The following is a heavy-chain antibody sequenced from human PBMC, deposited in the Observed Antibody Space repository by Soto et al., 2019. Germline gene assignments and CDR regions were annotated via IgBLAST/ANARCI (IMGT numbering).Heavy chain of an antibody. CDR2: ISAYNGDT. J-gene: IGHJ4*02. D-gene: IGHD3-10*01. CDR1: GYTFTSYG. CDR3: ARGGSGSYYNIFPY. V-gene: IGHV1-18*04. Sequence: ASVKVSCKASGYTFTSYGISWVRQTPGQGLEWMGWISAYNGDTNYAQKLQGRVTMTTDTSTSTAYMELRSLRSDDTAVYYCARGGSGSYYNIFPYWGQGTLVTVSS.